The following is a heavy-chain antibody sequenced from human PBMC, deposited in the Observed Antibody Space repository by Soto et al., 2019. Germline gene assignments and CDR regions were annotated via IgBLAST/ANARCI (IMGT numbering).Heavy chain of an antibody. CDR2: ISYDGSNK. V-gene: IGHV3-30-3*01. CDR3: ARVGLRYCISTSCYSWFDP. CDR1: GFTFSSYA. Sequence: PGGSLRLSCAASGFTFSSYAMHWVRQAPGKGLEWVAVISYDGSNKYYADSVKGRFTISRDNSKNTLYLQMNSLRAEDTAVYYCARVGLRYCISTSCYSWFDPWGQGTLVTVSS. J-gene: IGHJ5*02. D-gene: IGHD2-2*01.